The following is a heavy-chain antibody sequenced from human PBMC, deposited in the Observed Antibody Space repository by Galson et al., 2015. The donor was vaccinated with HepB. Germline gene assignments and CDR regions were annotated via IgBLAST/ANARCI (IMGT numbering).Heavy chain of an antibody. CDR3: ARSRYFDL. Sequence: SETLSLTCTVSGGSISSYYWSWIRQPPGKGLEWIGFIYYSRSTSYNPSLKSRVTISVDTSKKQFFLRLSSVTAADTAVYYCARSRYFDLWGRGTLVTVSS. CDR2: IYYSRST. D-gene: IGHD6-6*01. J-gene: IGHJ2*01. V-gene: IGHV4-59*08. CDR1: GGSISSYY.